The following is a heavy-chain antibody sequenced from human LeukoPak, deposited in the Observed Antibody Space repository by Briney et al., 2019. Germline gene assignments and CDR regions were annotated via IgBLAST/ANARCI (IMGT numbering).Heavy chain of an antibody. Sequence: PGGSLRLSCAASGFTFDEYGMSWVRQAPGKGREWVSYITGSSSTIYYADSVKGRFTISRDNARNSLFLQMNSLRAEDTAVYYCVANSGSYQVFDYWGQGTLVTVSS. CDR3: VANSGSYQVFDY. J-gene: IGHJ4*02. D-gene: IGHD1-26*01. CDR1: GFTFDEYG. V-gene: IGHV3-48*04. CDR2: ITGSSSTI.